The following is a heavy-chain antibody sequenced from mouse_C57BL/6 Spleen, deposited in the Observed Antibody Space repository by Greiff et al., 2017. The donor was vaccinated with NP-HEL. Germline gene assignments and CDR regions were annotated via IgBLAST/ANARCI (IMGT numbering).Heavy chain of an antibody. CDR1: GFTFTDYY. D-gene: IGHD6-1*01. Sequence: EVKVEESGGGLVQPGGSLSLSCAASGFTFTDYYMSWVRQPPGKALEWLGFIRNKANGYTTEYSASVKGRFTISRDNSQSILYLQMNALRAEDSATYYCARYIPNLYAMDYWGQGTSVTVSS. J-gene: IGHJ4*01. CDR2: IRNKANGYTT. CDR3: ARYIPNLYAMDY. V-gene: IGHV7-3*01.